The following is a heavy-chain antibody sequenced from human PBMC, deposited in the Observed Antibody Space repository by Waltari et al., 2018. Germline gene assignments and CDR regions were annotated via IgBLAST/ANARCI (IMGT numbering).Heavy chain of an antibody. CDR3: VREPSSSEGLDP. V-gene: IGHV4-39*07. Sequence: QPQLQESGPGLVKPSETLSLTCTVSGGSVSSSSYYWGLVRQSPGKGLEWIGSVYYTGKTYHNPSLRRRFTISVDASKNQFSLSVNSVTAADTAVYYCVREPSSSEGLDPWGQGSLVYVSS. J-gene: IGHJ5*02. CDR1: GGSVSSSSYY. D-gene: IGHD6-6*01. CDR2: VYYTGKT.